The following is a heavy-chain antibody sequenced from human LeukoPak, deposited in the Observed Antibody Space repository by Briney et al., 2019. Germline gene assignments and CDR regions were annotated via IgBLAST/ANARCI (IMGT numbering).Heavy chain of an antibody. J-gene: IGHJ4*02. CDR2: INHSGST. Sequence: PSETLSLTCAVYGGSFSGYYWSWIRQPPGKGLEWIGEINHSGSTNYNPSLKSRVTISVDTSKNQFSLKLSSVTAADTAVYYCARVRSAYYDSSGYPYYFDYWGQGTLVTVSS. CDR1: GGSFSGYY. D-gene: IGHD3-22*01. V-gene: IGHV4-34*01. CDR3: ARVRSAYYDSSGYPYYFDY.